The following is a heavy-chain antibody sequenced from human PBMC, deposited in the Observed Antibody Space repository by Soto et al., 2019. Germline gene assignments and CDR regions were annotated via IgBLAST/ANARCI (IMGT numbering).Heavy chain of an antibody. V-gene: IGHV4-59*01. CDR1: GGSISSYY. Sequence: LSLTCTVSGGSISSYYWSWIRQPPGKGLEWIGYIYYSGSTNYNPSLKSRVTISVDTSKNQFSLKLSSVTAADTAVYYCARAAPNDYDFWSGYLGGNWFDPWGQGTLVTVSS. CDR3: ARAAPNDYDFWSGYLGGNWFDP. D-gene: IGHD3-3*01. CDR2: IYYSGST. J-gene: IGHJ5*02.